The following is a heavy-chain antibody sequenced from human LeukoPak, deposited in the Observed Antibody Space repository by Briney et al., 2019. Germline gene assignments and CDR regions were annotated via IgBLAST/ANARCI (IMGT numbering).Heavy chain of an antibody. CDR1: GFTFSSYW. V-gene: IGHV3-7*01. J-gene: IGHJ1*01. CDR3: ARVRSSSWYSHEYFQH. CDR2: IKQDGSEK. Sequence: PGGSLRLSCAASGFTFSSYWMSWVRQAPGKGLEWVANIKQDGSEKYYVDSVKGRFTISRDNAKNSLYLQMNSLRAEDTAVYYCARVRSSSWYSHEYFQHWGQGTLVTVSS. D-gene: IGHD6-13*01.